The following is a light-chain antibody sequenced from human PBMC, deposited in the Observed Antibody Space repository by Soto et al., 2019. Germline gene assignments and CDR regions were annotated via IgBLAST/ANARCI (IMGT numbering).Light chain of an antibody. Sequence: DIHMGPCPISLAASVVVRCKISCRASQSISSYLNWYQQKPGKAPKLLIYAASSLQSGVPSRFSGSGSGTDFTLTISSLQPEDFATYYCQQSYSTPRTFGQGTKVDIK. J-gene: IGKJ1*01. V-gene: IGKV1-39*01. CDR2: AAS. CDR3: QQSYSTPRT. CDR1: QSISSY.